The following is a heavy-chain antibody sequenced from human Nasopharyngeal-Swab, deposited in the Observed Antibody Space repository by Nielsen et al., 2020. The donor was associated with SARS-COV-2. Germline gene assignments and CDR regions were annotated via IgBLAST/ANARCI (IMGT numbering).Heavy chain of an antibody. CDR1: GFIFSDYA. CDR3: AKDQRYSGYDSFDY. Sequence: GGSLRLSCAASGFIFSDYAMNWVRQAPGKGLEWVSAIGTSGDTYGADSVKGRFTISRDNSKNTLYLQMNSLRAEDTAVYYCAKDQRYSGYDSFDYWGQGTLVTVSS. CDR2: IGTSGDT. D-gene: IGHD5-12*01. J-gene: IGHJ4*02. V-gene: IGHV3-23*01.